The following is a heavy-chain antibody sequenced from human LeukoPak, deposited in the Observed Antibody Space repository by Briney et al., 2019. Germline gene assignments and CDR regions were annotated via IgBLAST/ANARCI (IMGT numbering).Heavy chain of an antibody. Sequence: GGSLRLSCAASGLKFSDNYIDWVRQAPGKGLEWVGRSRNKASSYTTEYAASVEGRFTISRDVSESSLYLQMNSLRTEDTAVYYCGRIAINVNNGMDVWGQGTTVTVSS. CDR1: GLKFSDNY. D-gene: IGHD1/OR15-1a*01. V-gene: IGHV3-72*01. CDR2: SRNKASSYTT. CDR3: GRIAINVNNGMDV. J-gene: IGHJ6*02.